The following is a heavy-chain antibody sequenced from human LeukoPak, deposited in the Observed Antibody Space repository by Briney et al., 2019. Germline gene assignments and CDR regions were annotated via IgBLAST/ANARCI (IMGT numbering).Heavy chain of an antibody. CDR3: ARHALTKVGTTPYYFDY. CDR2: IYHSGST. J-gene: IGHJ4*02. Sequence: SETLSLTCTVPGGSISSSGYYWGWIRQPPGKGLEWIGSIYHSGSTYCTPSLKSRVTISVDTSKNQFSLKLGSVTAADTAVYYCARHALTKVGTTPYYFDYWGQGTLVTVSS. CDR1: GGSISSSGYY. D-gene: IGHD1-26*01. V-gene: IGHV4-39*01.